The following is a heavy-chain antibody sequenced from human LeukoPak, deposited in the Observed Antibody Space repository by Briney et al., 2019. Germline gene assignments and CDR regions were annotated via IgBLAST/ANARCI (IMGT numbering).Heavy chain of an antibody. Sequence: GGSLRLSCAGSGFTFSSYAMSWVRQAPGKGLEWVSAISGSGGSTYYADSVKGRFTISRDNSKNTLYLQMNSLRAEDTAVYYCARDRSYYDSSGYSGYYWGQGTLVTVSS. V-gene: IGHV3-23*01. J-gene: IGHJ4*02. D-gene: IGHD3-22*01. CDR2: ISGSGGST. CDR3: ARDRSYYDSSGYSGYY. CDR1: GFTFSSYA.